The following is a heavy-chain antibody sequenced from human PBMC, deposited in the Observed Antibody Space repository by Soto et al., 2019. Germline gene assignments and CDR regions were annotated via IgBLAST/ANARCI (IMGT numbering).Heavy chain of an antibody. J-gene: IGHJ6*02. V-gene: IGHV3-53*01. CDR2: IYSGGST. Sequence: EVQLVESGGGLIQPGGSLRLSCAASGFTVSSNYMSWVRQAPGKGLEWVSVIYSGGSTYYADSVKGRFTISRDNSKNTLYLQMNSLRAEDTAVDYCARDRGYGSGSYPHYGMDFWGQGTTVTVSS. CDR1: GFTVSSNY. CDR3: ARDRGYGSGSYPHYGMDF. D-gene: IGHD3-10*01.